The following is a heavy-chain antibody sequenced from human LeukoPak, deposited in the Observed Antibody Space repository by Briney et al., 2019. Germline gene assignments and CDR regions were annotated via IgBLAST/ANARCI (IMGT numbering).Heavy chain of an antibody. CDR3: ARGGAARNLRGGGLDP. CDR2: IYYTGST. D-gene: IGHD6-6*01. J-gene: IGHJ5*02. Sequence: PSETLSLTCTVSGGSISSSSYYWSWIRQPPGKGLEWIGYIYYTGSTSYNPSLNSRVTMSVDTSKNQFSLKLSSVTAADTAVYYCARGGAARNLRGGGLDPWGQGTLVTVSS. V-gene: IGHV4-61*01. CDR1: GGSISSSSYY.